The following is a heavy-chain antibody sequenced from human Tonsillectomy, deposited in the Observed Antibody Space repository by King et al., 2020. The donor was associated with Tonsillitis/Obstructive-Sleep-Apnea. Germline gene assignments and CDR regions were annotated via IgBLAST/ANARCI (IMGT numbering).Heavy chain of an antibody. CDR1: GYNFATYW. V-gene: IGHV5-51*01. CDR3: ARRMGSGWSFDF. J-gene: IGHJ4*02. CDR2: ISPDDSNT. D-gene: IGHD6-19*01. Sequence: VQLVESGAEVKKPGESLKLSCKCSGYNFATYWIAWVRQMPGKGLEWMGIISPDDSNTRYSPSFQGQVTISADKSISTAYLQWSSLKASDTAMYYCARRMGSGWSFDFWGQGTLVTVSS.